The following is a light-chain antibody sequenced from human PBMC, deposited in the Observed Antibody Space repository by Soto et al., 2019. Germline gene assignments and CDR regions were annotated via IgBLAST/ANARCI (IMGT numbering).Light chain of an antibody. Sequence: NFMLTQPHSVSESPGKTVTISCTRSSGSIARNYVQWYQQRPGSAPATVIYEDNRRPSGVPDRFSGSIDSSSNSASLTISGLKTEDEADYYCQSYDSSNPWVFGGGTKLTVL. V-gene: IGLV6-57*04. J-gene: IGLJ3*02. CDR2: EDN. CDR3: QSYDSSNPWV. CDR1: SGSIARNY.